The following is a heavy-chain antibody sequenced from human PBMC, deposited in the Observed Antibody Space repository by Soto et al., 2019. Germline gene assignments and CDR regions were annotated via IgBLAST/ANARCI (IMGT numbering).Heavy chain of an antibody. CDR2: ISAYNGNK. CDR1: GYTFTSYG. V-gene: IGHV1-18*01. CDR3: AREPNYFDS. Sequence: QVQLVQSGAEVKKPGASVKVSCKASGYTFTSYGISWVRQAPGQGLEWMGWISAYNGNKKYAQKLQGRVTMTTATSTSTADMELRSRRSDETAAYYCAREPNYFDSGGQGTLATFSS. J-gene: IGHJ4*02.